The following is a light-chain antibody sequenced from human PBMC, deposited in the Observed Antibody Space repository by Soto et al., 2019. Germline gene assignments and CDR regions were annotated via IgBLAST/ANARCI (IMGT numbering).Light chain of an antibody. V-gene: IGKV1-5*03. CDR2: KAS. CDR1: QNISTW. Sequence: DIQMTQSPSTLSASVGDRVTLTCRASQNISTWLAWYQQAPGRAPKLLIYKASSLASGVPSRFSGSGSGTDFTLTISSLQHDYFATYYCQQFNFSPLTFGGGTKVEIK. J-gene: IGKJ4*01. CDR3: QQFNFSPLT.